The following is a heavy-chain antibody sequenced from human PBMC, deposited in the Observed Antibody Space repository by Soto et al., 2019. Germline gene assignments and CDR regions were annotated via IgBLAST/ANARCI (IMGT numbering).Heavy chain of an antibody. D-gene: IGHD1-1*01. Sequence: PGGSLRLSCAASGFTFTNYWMHWVRQVPGKGLVWVSRIDGVGTGTSYSDSVRGRFTISRDNAENMVYLEKNSRRADDTAVYYCTTVLEYWGQGTLDIVSS. CDR2: IDGVGTGT. V-gene: IGHV3-74*01. J-gene: IGHJ4*02. CDR1: GFTFTNYW. CDR3: TTVLEY.